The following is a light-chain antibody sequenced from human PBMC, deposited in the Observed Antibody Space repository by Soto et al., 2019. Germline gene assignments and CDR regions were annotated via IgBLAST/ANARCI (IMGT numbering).Light chain of an antibody. CDR2: GAS. V-gene: IGKV3-20*01. Sequence: EIVLTQSPGTLSLSPGERATLSCRASQSVSSSYLAWYQQKPGQAPRLLIYGASSRATGIPDRFSGSGSGTDFTVTXSRLEXEDFAVYYCQQYGSSPRTFGQGTKLEIK. J-gene: IGKJ2*01. CDR3: QQYGSSPRT. CDR1: QSVSSSY.